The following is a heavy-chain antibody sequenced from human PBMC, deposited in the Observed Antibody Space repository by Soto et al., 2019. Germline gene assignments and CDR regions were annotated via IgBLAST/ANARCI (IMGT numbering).Heavy chain of an antibody. CDR1: GFTFGDYA. CDR3: TRVGEYSSSPKGNWYFDL. J-gene: IGHJ2*01. D-gene: IGHD6-6*01. V-gene: IGHV3-49*03. Sequence: GGSLRLSCTASGFTFGDYAMSWFRQAPGKGLEWVGFIRSKAYGGTTEYAASVKGRFTISRDDSKSIAYLQMNSLKTEDTAVYYCTRVGEYSSSPKGNWYFDLWGRGTLVTVSS. CDR2: IRSKAYGGTT.